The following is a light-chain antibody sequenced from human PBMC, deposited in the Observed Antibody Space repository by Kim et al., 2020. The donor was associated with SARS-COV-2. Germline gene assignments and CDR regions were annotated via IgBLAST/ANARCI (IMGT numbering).Light chain of an antibody. V-gene: IGLV2-18*02. Sequence: QSALTQPPSVSGSPGQSVTISCTGTSSDVGSYNRVSWYQQPPGTAPKLMIYEVSNRPSGVPDRFSGSKSGNTASLTISGLQAEDEAEYYCSSYTSSSTVVFGGGTQLTVL. J-gene: IGLJ2*01. CDR2: EVS. CDR1: SSDVGSYNR. CDR3: SSYTSSSTVV.